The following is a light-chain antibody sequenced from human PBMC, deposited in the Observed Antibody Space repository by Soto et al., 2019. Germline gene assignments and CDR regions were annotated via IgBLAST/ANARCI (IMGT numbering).Light chain of an antibody. Sequence: DIQMTQSPSSLSASVGDRVTITCRESQSISRYLNWHPQKPGEAPKLLISSASTLQGGVPARFSGGGSGTDFTLTISSLQPEDFATYYCQQNYGTPNTFGGGTKVEIK. J-gene: IGKJ4*02. CDR2: SAS. CDR3: QQNYGTPNT. V-gene: IGKV1-39*01. CDR1: QSISRY.